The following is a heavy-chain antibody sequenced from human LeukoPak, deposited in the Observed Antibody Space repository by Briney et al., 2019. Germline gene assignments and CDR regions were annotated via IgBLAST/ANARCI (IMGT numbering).Heavy chain of an antibody. CDR3: ARVRVNYYGSGSPLDY. D-gene: IGHD3-10*01. V-gene: IGHV1-8*01. J-gene: IGHJ4*02. Sequence: GASVKVSRKASGYTFTSYDINWVRQATGQGLEWMGWMNPNSGNTGYAQKFQGRVTMTRNTSISTAYMELSSLRSEDTAVYYCARVRVNYYGSGSPLDYWGQGTLVTVSS. CDR1: GYTFTSYD. CDR2: MNPNSGNT.